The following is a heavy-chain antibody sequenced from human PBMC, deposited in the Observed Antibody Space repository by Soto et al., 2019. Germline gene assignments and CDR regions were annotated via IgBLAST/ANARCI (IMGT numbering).Heavy chain of an antibody. CDR2: INPSGGST. D-gene: IGHD3-3*01. CDR3: AREGLSILRFLEWLPRGYYYVMDV. J-gene: IGHJ6*04. V-gene: IGHV1-46*01. Sequence: ASVKVSCKASGYTFTSYYMHWVRQAPGQGLEWMGIINPSGGSTSYAQKFQGRVTMTRDTSTSTVYMELSSLRSEDTAVYYCAREGLSILRFLEWLPRGYYYVMDVWGKGTTVTVSS. CDR1: GYTFTSYY.